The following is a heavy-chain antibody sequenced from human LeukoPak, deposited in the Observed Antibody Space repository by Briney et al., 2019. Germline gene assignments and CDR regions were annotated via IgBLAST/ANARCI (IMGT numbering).Heavy chain of an antibody. CDR3: AKDHYNYIWGTYGFDH. V-gene: IGHV3-30*18. CDR1: GFTFSSYG. D-gene: IGHD3-16*01. J-gene: IGHJ4*02. CDR2: ISYDGNNK. Sequence: GRSLRLSCAASGFTFSSYGMHWVRQAPGKGLEWVAVISYDGNNKFYADSVKGRFTISRDNSKNTLYLQMNSLRAEDTAVYYCAKDHYNYIWGTYGFDHWGQGTLVTVSS.